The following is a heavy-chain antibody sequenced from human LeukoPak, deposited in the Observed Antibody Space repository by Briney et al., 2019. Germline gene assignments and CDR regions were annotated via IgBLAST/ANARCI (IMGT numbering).Heavy chain of an antibody. Sequence: QSGAPLRLSCAASGSTFSSYAMHWVRQAPAKGLEYVSAISSNGGSTYYANSVKGRFTISRDNSKNTLYLQLGSLRAEDMAVYYRARESCSGGRCYFAFDIWGQGTMVTVSS. CDR1: GSTFSSYA. CDR2: ISSNGGST. V-gene: IGHV3-64*01. J-gene: IGHJ3*02. CDR3: ARESCSGGRCYFAFDI. D-gene: IGHD2-15*01.